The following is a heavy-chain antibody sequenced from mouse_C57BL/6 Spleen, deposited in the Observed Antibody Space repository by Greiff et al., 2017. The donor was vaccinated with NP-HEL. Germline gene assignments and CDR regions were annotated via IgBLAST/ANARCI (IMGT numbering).Heavy chain of an antibody. J-gene: IGHJ1*03. CDR2: FYPGSGSI. D-gene: IGHD2-2*01. CDR1: GYTFTEYT. V-gene: IGHV1-62-2*01. CDR3: ARHEDVMVTTRYFDV. Sequence: QVHVKQSGAELVKPGASVKLSCKASGYTFTEYTIHWVKQRSGQGLEWIGWFYPGSGSIKYNEKFKDKATLTADKSSSTVYMELSRLTSEDSAVYFCARHEDVMVTTRYFDVWGTGTTVTVSS.